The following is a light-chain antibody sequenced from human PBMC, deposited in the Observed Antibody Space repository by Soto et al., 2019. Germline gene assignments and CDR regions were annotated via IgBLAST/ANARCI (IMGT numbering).Light chain of an antibody. V-gene: IGLV2-8*01. J-gene: IGLJ3*02. CDR2: EVS. CDR1: SSDVGAYNY. CDR3: TSYAGSDIWV. Sequence: ALTQPPSASGSPGQSVTISCTGTSSDVGAYNYVSWYQQYPGKAPKLMIYEVSKRPSGVPDRFSGSKSGKTASLTVSGLQPEDEADYYCTSYAGSDIWVFGGGTQLTVL.